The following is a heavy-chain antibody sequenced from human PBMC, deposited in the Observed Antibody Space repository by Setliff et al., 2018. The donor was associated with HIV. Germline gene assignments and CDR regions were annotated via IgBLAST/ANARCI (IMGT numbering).Heavy chain of an antibody. CDR3: ARAWGTESSSWTNDAFDI. D-gene: IGHD6-13*01. Sequence: ASVKVSCKASGGTFSSYAISWVRQAPGQGLEWMGGIIPIFGTANYAQKFQGRVTITTDESTSTAYMELSSLRSEDTAVYYCARAWGTESSSWTNDAFDIWGQGTMVTVSS. CDR2: IIPIFGTA. J-gene: IGHJ3*02. V-gene: IGHV1-69*05. CDR1: GGTFSSYA.